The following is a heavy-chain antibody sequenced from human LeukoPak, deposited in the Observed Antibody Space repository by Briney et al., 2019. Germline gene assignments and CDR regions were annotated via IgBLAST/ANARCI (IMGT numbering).Heavy chain of an antibody. J-gene: IGHJ4*02. D-gene: IGHD6-19*01. Sequence: PSETLSLTCTVSGGSINAYYCSWIRQPPGKGLEWIAYMYYSGSTYYNPSLKSRVTISVDTSKNQFSLKLSSVTAADTAVYYCARDIGSGWYSTFDYWGQGTLVTVSS. CDR3: ARDIGSGWYSTFDY. V-gene: IGHV4-59*12. CDR2: MYYSGST. CDR1: GGSINAYY.